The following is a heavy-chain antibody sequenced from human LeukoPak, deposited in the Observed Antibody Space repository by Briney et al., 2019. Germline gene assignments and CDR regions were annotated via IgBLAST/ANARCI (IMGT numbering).Heavy chain of an antibody. CDR2: IRSKAYGGKR. Sequence: GGSLRLSCTASGFTFGDYAMSWFRQAPGKGLEWVGFIRSKAYGGKREYAASVKGRFTISRDDSKSIAYLQMDSLKTEDTAVYYCTRQYCSSTSCYINWFDPWGQGTLVTVSS. CDR1: GFTFGDYA. J-gene: IGHJ5*02. V-gene: IGHV3-49*03. CDR3: TRQYCSSTSCYINWFDP. D-gene: IGHD2-2*02.